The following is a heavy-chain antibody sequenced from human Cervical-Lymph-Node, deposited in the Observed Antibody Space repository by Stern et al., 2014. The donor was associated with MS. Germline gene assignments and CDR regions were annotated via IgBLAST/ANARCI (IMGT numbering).Heavy chain of an antibody. CDR2: ISRSGGST. V-gene: IGHV3-23*04. J-gene: IGHJ4*02. CDR1: GFTFSSYA. D-gene: IGHD4-17*01. Sequence: EVQLVESGGGLVQPGGSLRLSCAASGFTFSSYAMSWVRQAPGKGLEWVSAISRSGGSTNYAHTVQGRVTISRDKSKNTLYMEMNSLRAEDTAVYYCAKSTVTSLIDYWGQGTLVTVSS. CDR3: AKSTVTSLIDY.